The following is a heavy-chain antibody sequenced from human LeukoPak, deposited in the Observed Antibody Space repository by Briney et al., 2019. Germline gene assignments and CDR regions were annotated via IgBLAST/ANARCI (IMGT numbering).Heavy chain of an antibody. J-gene: IGHJ3*02. CDR3: ARLSSGYPHGAFDI. V-gene: IGHV5-51*01. CDR1: GYIFTSYW. CDR2: IYPGDSDT. D-gene: IGHD3-22*01. Sequence: GASLQISCKGSGYIFTSYWIGWVRPLPGKGLEWMGIIYPGDSDTRYSPSFQGQVTISADKSISTAYLQWSSLKASDTAMYYCARLSSGYPHGAFDIWGQGTMVTVSS.